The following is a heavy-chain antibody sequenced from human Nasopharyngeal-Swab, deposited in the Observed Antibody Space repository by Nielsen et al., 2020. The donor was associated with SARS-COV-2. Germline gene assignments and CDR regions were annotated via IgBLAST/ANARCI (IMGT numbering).Heavy chain of an antibody. Sequence: GGSLRLSCAASGFTFSSYSMNWVRQAPGKGLVWVSRINSDGRTTSYADSVKGRFTVSRDNAKNTLYLQMNSLRAEDTAVYYCARGYSGNYYYYGMDLWGQGTTVTVSS. CDR2: INSDGRTT. V-gene: IGHV3-74*01. J-gene: IGHJ6*02. CDR1: GFTFSSYS. D-gene: IGHD1-26*01. CDR3: ARGYSGNYYYYGMDL.